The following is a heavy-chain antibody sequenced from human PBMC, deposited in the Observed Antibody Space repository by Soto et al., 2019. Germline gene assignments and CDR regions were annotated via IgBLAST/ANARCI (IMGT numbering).Heavy chain of an antibody. J-gene: IGHJ4*02. V-gene: IGHV4-38-2*02. Sequence: ETLSLTCAVSGDSIGSGYYWGWIRQPPGKGLEWIGSISRSGITYYNPSLKSRVTISIDTSKNQFSPEVRSVTAADTAVYYCARDLNWGFSDYWGQGTLVTVSS. CDR2: ISRSGIT. CDR3: ARDLNWGFSDY. D-gene: IGHD7-27*01. CDR1: GDSIGSGYY.